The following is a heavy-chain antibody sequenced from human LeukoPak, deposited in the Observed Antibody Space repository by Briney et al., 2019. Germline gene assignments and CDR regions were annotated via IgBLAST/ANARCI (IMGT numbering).Heavy chain of an antibody. J-gene: IGHJ4*02. Sequence: GGSLRLSCAASGFTFYNYAMSWVRQAPGKGLEWVSGTSGSADTTYYADSVKGRFTISRDNSKNTLYLQMNSLRAEDTAVYYCAKGRSTADPGDYWGQGTLVTVSS. D-gene: IGHD4-17*01. CDR1: GFTFYNYA. CDR2: TSGSADTT. V-gene: IGHV3-23*01. CDR3: AKGRSTADPGDY.